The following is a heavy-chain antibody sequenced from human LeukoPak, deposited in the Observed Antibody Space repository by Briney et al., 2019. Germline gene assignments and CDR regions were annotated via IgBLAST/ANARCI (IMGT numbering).Heavy chain of an antibody. CDR2: ISYDGSNK. Sequence: GGSLRLSCAASGFTFSSYAMHWVRQAPGKGLEWVAVISYDGSNKYYADSVKGRFTISRDNSKNTLYLQMNSLRAEDTAVYYCARSYMYYYSMGVCGKGTTVTVSS. D-gene: IGHD2-21*01. V-gene: IGHV3-30*04. J-gene: IGHJ6*03. CDR1: GFTFSSYA. CDR3: ARSYMYYYSMGV.